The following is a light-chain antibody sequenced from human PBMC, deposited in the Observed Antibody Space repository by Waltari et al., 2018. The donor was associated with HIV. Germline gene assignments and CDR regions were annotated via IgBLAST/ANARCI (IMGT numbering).Light chain of an antibody. Sequence: QSALTQPASVSGSPRQSITISCTGTSSDVGSYNLFSWYQQHPGKAPKLMIYEGSKRPSGVSNRFSGSKSGNTASLTISGLQAEDEADYYCCSYAGSSPYVFGTGTKVTVL. CDR3: CSYAGSSPYV. V-gene: IGLV2-23*01. CDR1: SSDVGSYNL. CDR2: EGS. J-gene: IGLJ1*01.